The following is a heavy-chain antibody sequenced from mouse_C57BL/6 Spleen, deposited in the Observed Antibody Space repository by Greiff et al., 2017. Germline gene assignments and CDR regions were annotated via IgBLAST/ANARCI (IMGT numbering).Heavy chain of an antibody. CDR1: GYAFSSSW. CDR2: IYPGDGDT. CDR3: ARERQLRLRDYAMDY. D-gene: IGHD3-2*02. J-gene: IGHJ4*01. Sequence: LQESGPELVKPGASVKISCKASGYAFSSSWMNWVKQRPGKGLEWIGRIYPGDGDTNYNGKFKGKATLTADKSSSTAYMQLSSLTSEDSAVYFCARERQLRLRDYAMDYWGQGTSVTVSS. V-gene: IGHV1-82*01.